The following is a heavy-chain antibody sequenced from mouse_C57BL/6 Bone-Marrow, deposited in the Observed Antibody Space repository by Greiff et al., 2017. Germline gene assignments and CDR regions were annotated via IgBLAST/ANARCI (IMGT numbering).Heavy chain of an antibody. CDR3: ARCGDYCYWAVDG. CDR2: IYPGSGST. J-gene: IGHJ1*03. D-gene: IGHD2-13*01. CDR1: GYTFTSYW. V-gene: IGHV1-55*01. Sequence: QVQLQQPGAELVKPGASVKISCKASGYTFTSYWITWVKPRPGQGLEWIGDIYPGSGSTNYNEKFKSKATLTVHTSSRTASMQLRSLTSEHSAVYDCARCGDYCYWAVDGWGTGTTVTASS.